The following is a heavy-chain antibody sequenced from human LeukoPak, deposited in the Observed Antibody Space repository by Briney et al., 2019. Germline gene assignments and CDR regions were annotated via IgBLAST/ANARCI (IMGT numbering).Heavy chain of an antibody. CDR3: ATHSSSYSYFDY. Sequence: SETLSLTCIVSGGSISSGDYYWSWIRQPPGKGLEWIGYIYYSGSTYYNPSLKSRITMSVDTSKNQFSLKLSSVTAADTAVYYCATHSSSYSYFDYWGQGTLVTVSS. J-gene: IGHJ4*02. V-gene: IGHV4-30-4*01. CDR1: GGSISSGDYY. CDR2: IYYSGST. D-gene: IGHD3-22*01.